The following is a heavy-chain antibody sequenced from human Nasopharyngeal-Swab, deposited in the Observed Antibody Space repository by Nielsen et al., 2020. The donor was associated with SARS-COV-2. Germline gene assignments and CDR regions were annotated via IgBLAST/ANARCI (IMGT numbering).Heavy chain of an antibody. J-gene: IGHJ4*02. CDR3: AKGASRSWNSEFDH. V-gene: IGHV3-23*01. Sequence: WIRQPPGKGLEWVSYISGSSSSMFYADSVKGRFTISRDNSKNTLYLQMDSLRAEDTALYYCAKGASRSWNSEFDHWGQGTLVTVSS. D-gene: IGHD1-7*01. CDR2: ISGSSSSM.